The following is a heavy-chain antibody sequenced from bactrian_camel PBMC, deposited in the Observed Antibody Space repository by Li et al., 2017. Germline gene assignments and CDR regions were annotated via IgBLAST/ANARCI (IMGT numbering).Heavy chain of an antibody. D-gene: IGHD6*01. CDR3: AEGRGSNGEHCYSLNY. J-gene: IGHJ4*01. CDR2: IEGDGSGTT. V-gene: IGHV3S26*01. Sequence: QLVESGGGSVQAGGSLKLSCVASKLYYDTYCLAWFRQAPGNMREGIARIEGDGSGTTTYADSLRGRYTISRDSAKNTVYLQMNNLQPEDTATYYCAEGRGSNGEHCYSLNYWGQGTQVTVS. CDR1: KLYYDTYC.